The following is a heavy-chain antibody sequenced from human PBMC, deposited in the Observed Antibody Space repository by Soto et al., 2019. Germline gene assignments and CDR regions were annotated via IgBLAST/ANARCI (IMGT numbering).Heavy chain of an antibody. V-gene: IGHV3-30-3*01. J-gene: IGHJ6*02. D-gene: IGHD3-10*01. CDR3: AREGPGEFGELSHYYYYGMDV. CDR2: ISYDGSNK. CDR1: GFTFSSYA. Sequence: QVQLVESGGGVVQPGRSLRLSCAASGFTFSSYAMHWVRQAPGKGLEWVAVISYDGSNKYYADSVKGRFTISRDNSKNTLYLQMNSRRAEDTAVYYCAREGPGEFGELSHYYYYGMDVWGQGTTVTVSS.